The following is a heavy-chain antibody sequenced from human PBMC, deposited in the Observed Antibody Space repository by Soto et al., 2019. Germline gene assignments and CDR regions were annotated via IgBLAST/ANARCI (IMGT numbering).Heavy chain of an antibody. CDR3: ANNLRPQYYFDY. V-gene: IGHV3-23*01. Sequence: GGSLRLSCAASGFTFSSYAMSWVRQAPGKGLEWVSAISGSGGSTYYADSVKGRFTISRDNSKNTLYLQMNSLRAEDTAVYYCANNLRPQYYFDYWGQGTLVTVSS. CDR2: ISGSGGST. J-gene: IGHJ4*02. CDR1: GFTFSSYA.